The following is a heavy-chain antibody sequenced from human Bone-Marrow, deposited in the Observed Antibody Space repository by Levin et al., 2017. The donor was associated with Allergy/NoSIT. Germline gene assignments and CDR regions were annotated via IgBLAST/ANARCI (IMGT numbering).Heavy chain of an antibody. J-gene: IGHJ3*02. D-gene: IGHD6-19*01. CDR1: GFTFSSYS. CDR2: ISSSTSYI. CDR3: ARDRGSGPDAFDI. Sequence: NPGESLKISCAASGFTFSSYSMNWVRQAPGKGLEWVSSISSSTSYIYYADSVKGRFTISRDNAKNSLYLQMNSLRAEDTAVYYCARDRGSGPDAFDIWGQGTMVTVSS. V-gene: IGHV3-21*01.